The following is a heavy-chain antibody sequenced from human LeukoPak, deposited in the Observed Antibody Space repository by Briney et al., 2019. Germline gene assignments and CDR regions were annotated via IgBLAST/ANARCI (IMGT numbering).Heavy chain of an antibody. CDR1: GFTFSSSG. V-gene: IGHV3-30*18. Sequence: HAGGSLRLSCAASGFTFSSSGMHWVRQAPGKGLEWVAVISYDGRSKYYGDSVKGRFTISRDNSKNTLYLQMNSLRAEDSAVYYCAKDLGYYSSYYYGMDVWGQGTTVTGSS. J-gene: IGHJ6*02. CDR3: AKDLGYYSSYYYGMDV. D-gene: IGHD4-11*01. CDR2: ISYDGRSK.